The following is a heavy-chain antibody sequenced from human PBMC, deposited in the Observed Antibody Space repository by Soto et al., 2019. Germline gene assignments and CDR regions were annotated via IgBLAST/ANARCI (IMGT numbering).Heavy chain of an antibody. Sequence: RASVKVSCKASGGTFSSYAISWVRQAPGQGLEWMGGIIPIFGTANYAQKFQGRVTITADESASIAYMELSSLRSEDTAVYYCASKPYYDFWSGYYTELWGQGTLVTV. CDR1: GGTFSSYA. V-gene: IGHV1-69*13. J-gene: IGHJ4*02. D-gene: IGHD3-3*01. CDR2: IIPIFGTA. CDR3: ASKPYYDFWSGYYTEL.